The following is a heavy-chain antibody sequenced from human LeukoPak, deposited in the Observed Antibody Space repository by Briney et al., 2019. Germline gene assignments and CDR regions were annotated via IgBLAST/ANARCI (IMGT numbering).Heavy chain of an antibody. V-gene: IGHV4-38-2*02. CDR2: VNHSGST. D-gene: IGHD3-10*01. CDR3: ARALIMVRGVIINDQYYFDY. J-gene: IGHJ4*02. Sequence: SETLSLTCTVSGYSISSGYYWGWIRQPPGKGLEWIGEVNHSGSTNYNPSLKSRVTMSVDTSKNQFSLKLSSVTAADTAVYYCARALIMVRGVIINDQYYFDYWGQGTLVTVSS. CDR1: GYSISSGYY.